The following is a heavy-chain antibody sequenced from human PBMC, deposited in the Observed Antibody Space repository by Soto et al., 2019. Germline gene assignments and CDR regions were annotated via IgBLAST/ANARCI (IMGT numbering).Heavy chain of an antibody. V-gene: IGHV4-30-4*01. CDR1: GGSISSGDYY. J-gene: IGHJ5*02. D-gene: IGHD4-17*01. CDR3: ARTIHYENWFDP. Sequence: QVQLQESGPGLVKPSQTLSLTCTVSGGSISSGDYYWSWIRQPPGKGLEWIGYIYYSGSTYYNPSPKSRVTISVDTSKNQFSLKLSSVTAADTAVYYWARTIHYENWFDPWGQGTLVTVSS. CDR2: IYYSGST.